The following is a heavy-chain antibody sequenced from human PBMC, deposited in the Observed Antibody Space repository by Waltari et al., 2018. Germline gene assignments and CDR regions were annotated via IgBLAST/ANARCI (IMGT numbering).Heavy chain of an antibody. Sequence: QVQLVQSGPEMRKPGASVKVSCKASGYTFSTFGISWVRQAAGRGLEWMGWISGYNGDTKYAQKVQGRVTVTTDTSTNTAYMEMRSLRSDDTAVYYCVRDVPSRGSYKVGFDYWGQGTLVTVSS. V-gene: IGHV1-18*01. CDR2: ISGYNGDT. D-gene: IGHD1-26*01. J-gene: IGHJ4*02. CDR1: GYTFSTFG. CDR3: VRDVPSRGSYKVGFDY.